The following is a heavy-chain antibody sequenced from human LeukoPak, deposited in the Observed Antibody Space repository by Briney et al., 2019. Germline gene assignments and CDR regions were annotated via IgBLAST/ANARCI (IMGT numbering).Heavy chain of an antibody. CDR2: IHSGGTT. J-gene: IGHJ6*03. V-gene: IGHV4-4*07. D-gene: IGHD5-18*01. CDR3: ARDNGSGYTNGYEHYYYYLDV. Sequence: SETLSLTCTVSGDSISDDYYTWLRQPAGKGLEWIGRIHSGGTTNYNPSLMSRVTLSIDKSKKHISLRLTSVTAADTALYYCARDNGSGYTNGYEHYYYYLDVWGKGTTVTVSS. CDR1: GDSISDDY.